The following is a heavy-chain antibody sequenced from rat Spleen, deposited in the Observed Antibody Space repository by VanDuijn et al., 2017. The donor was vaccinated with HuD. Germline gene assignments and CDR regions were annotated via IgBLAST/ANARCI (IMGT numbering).Heavy chain of an antibody. CDR1: GFSLTSYH. D-gene: IGHD1-4*01. Sequence: QVQLKESGPGLVQPSQTLSFACTVPGFSLTSYHVHLVRHPSGIVLEWMGVIGTGGSTENNSALKSRLSISRDTSKSQVFLKMNSLQTEDTATYYCVRELPGYNPFDYWGQGVMVTVSS. V-gene: IGHV2-43*01. CDR3: VRELPGYNPFDY. J-gene: IGHJ2*01. CDR2: IGTGGST.